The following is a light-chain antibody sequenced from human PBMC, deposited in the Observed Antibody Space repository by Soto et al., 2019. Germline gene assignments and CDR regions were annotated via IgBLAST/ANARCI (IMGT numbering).Light chain of an antibody. CDR2: DVS. CDR1: SLDVGGYNY. Sequence: QSALTQPRSVSGSPGQSDTISCTGTSLDVGGYNYVSWYQQHPGKAPKLMIYDVSKRPSGVPDRFSGSKSGNTASLTISGLQAEDEADYYCCSYAGSYRVFGTGTKVTVL. V-gene: IGLV2-11*01. J-gene: IGLJ1*01. CDR3: CSYAGSYRV.